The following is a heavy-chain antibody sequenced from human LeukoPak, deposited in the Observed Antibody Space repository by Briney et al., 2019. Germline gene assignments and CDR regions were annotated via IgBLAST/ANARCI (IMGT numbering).Heavy chain of an antibody. V-gene: IGHV4-59*08. CDR2: IYYSGST. Sequence: PSETLSLTCTVSGGSISSYYWSWIRQPPGKGLEWIGYIYYSGSTNYNPSLKSRVTISVGTSKNQFSLKLSSVTAADTAVYYCARYCSSTSCYTSFDYWGQGTLVTVSS. CDR1: GGSISSYY. CDR3: ARYCSSTSCYTSFDY. D-gene: IGHD2-2*02. J-gene: IGHJ4*02.